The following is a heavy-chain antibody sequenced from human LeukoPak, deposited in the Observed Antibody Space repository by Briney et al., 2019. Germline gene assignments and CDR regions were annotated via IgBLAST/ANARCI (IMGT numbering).Heavy chain of an antibody. J-gene: IGHJ4*02. Sequence: GESLKISCKASEYSFTSYWIGWLRQLPGKGLEWMELIYPGDSNTRYSPSFQGQVTISADKSISNAYLRWSNLKASDTAMYYWARWGQPLVGDYWGQGTLVTVSS. CDR3: ARWGQPLVGDY. V-gene: IGHV5-51*01. CDR2: IYPGDSNT. CDR1: EYSFTSYW. D-gene: IGHD6-13*01.